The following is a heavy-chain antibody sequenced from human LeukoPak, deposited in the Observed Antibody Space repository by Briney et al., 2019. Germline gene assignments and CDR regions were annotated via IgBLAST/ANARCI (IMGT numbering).Heavy chain of an antibody. J-gene: IGHJ6*03. Sequence: ASVKVSCKASGYTFTSYGISWVRQAPGQGLEWMGWISAYNGNTNYAQKLQGRVTMTTDTSTSTAYMELRSLRSDDTAVYYCARDIGSPYYYYYMDVWGKGTTVSVSS. V-gene: IGHV1-18*01. D-gene: IGHD1-26*01. CDR2: ISAYNGNT. CDR3: ARDIGSPYYYYYMDV. CDR1: GYTFTSYG.